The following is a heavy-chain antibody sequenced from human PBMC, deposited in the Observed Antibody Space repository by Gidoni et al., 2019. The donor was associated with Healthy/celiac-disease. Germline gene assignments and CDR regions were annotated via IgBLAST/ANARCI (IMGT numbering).Heavy chain of an antibody. V-gene: IGHV3-48*03. J-gene: IGHJ4*02. Sequence: EVQLVESGGGFVQPGGSLRPSCAPSGFPFSSYEMNWVRQAPGKGLEWVSYISSSGSTIYYADSVKGRFTISRDNAKNSLYLQMNSLRAEDTAVYYCATAGSGSYMIFFDYWGQGTLVTVSS. CDR3: ATAGSGSYMIFFDY. D-gene: IGHD1-26*01. CDR2: ISSSGSTI. CDR1: GFPFSSYE.